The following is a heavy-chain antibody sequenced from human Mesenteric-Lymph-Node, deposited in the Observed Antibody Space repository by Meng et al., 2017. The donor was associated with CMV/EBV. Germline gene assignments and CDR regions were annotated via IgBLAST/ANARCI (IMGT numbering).Heavy chain of an antibody. CDR3: ARRKEEVPAANDAFDI. J-gene: IGHJ3*02. V-gene: IGHV4-38-2*02. CDR1: GYSISSGYY. Sequence: SETLSLTCTVSGYSISSGYYWGWIRQPPGKGLEWIGYIYYSGSTYYNPSLKSRVTISVDTSKNQFSLKLSSVTAADTAVYYCARRKEEVPAANDAFDIWGQGTMVTVSS. CDR2: IYYSGST. D-gene: IGHD2-2*01.